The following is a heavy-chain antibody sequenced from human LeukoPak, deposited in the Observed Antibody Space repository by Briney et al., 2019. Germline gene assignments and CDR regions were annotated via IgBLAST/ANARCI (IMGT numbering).Heavy chain of an antibody. CDR3: ASTAYDSSGYFP. Sequence: SETLSLTCAVYGGSFSGYYWSWIRQPPGKGLEWIGEINHSGSTNYNPSLKSRVTISVDTSKNQFSLKLSSVTAADTAVYYCASTAYDSSGYFPWGQGTLVTVSS. J-gene: IGHJ5*02. V-gene: IGHV4-34*01. CDR1: GGSFSGYY. D-gene: IGHD3-22*01. CDR2: INHSGST.